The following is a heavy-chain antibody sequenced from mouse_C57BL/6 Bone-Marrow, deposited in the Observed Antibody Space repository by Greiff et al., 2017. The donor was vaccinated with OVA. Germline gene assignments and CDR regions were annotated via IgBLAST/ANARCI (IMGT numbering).Heavy chain of an antibody. V-gene: IGHV1-69*01. CDR1: GYTFTSYW. J-gene: IGHJ4*01. CDR2: IDPSDSYT. D-gene: IGHD1-1*01. Sequence: QVQLQQPGAELVMPGASVKLSCKASGYTFTSYWMHWVKQRPGQGLEWIGEIDPSDSYTNYNQKFKGKSTLTVDKSSSTAYMQLSSLTSEDSSVYYCAISFITAVVAGAMDYWGQGTSVTVSS. CDR3: AISFITAVVAGAMDY.